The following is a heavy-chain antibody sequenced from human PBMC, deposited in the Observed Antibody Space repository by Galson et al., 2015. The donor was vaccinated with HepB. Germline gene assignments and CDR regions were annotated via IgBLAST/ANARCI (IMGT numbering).Heavy chain of an antibody. J-gene: IGHJ6*02. Sequence: SLRLSCAASDSIFSHSGMHWVRQAPGKGLEWVAFIWHDGSKIYYEDSVKGRLTVSRDNSKKMLYLHMNSLRVEDTAVYFCVKDRGDGDYYYGMDVWGQGTTVTVS. CDR3: VKDRGDGDYYYGMDV. CDR1: DSIFSHSG. V-gene: IGHV3-33*06. CDR2: IWHDGSKI. D-gene: IGHD2-21*02.